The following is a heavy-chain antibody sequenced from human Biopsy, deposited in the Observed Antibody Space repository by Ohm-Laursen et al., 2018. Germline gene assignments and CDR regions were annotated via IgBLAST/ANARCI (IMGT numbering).Heavy chain of an antibody. Sequence: GTLSLTCIVSGGSISGSSWSWIRQAPGKGLEWIGYISYSRDTNYNPSLKSRIPISVDTSKNRVPLKLTSVTAADTAVYYCAKHGSGWTGDDAFHIWGQGTMVTVSS. V-gene: IGHV4-59*08. CDR2: ISYSRDT. CDR1: GGSISGSS. D-gene: IGHD6-19*01. CDR3: AKHGSGWTGDDAFHI. J-gene: IGHJ3*02.